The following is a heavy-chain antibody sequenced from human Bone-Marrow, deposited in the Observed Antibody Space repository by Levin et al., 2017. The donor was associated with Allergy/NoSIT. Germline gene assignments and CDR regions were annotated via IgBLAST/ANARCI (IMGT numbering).Heavy chain of an antibody. CDR3: AVDVVRPLAQIDF. J-gene: IGHJ4*02. CDR2: IKSEVDGGTT. D-gene: IGHD3-10*02. Sequence: GGSLRLSCVASGFSFSGAWLSWVRQAPGKGLEWVGRIKSEVDGGTTDYAAPVKGRFSISRDDSKSTLSLRMNSLKTEDTGVYYCAVDVVRPLAQIDFWGQGTLVTVSS. CDR1: GFSFSGAW. V-gene: IGHV3-15*01.